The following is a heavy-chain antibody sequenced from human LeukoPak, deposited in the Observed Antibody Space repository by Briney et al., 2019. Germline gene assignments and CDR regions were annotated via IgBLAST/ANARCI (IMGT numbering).Heavy chain of an antibody. CDR2: IKRKTDGGTT. V-gene: IGHV3-15*01. CDR1: GFTFSDAW. D-gene: IGHD4-23*01. J-gene: IGHJ4*02. CDR3: TSTLGY. Sequence: GGSLRLSCAASGFTFSDAWMTWVRQAPGKGLEWVGRIKRKTDGGTTDYAAPVKGRFTISRDDSKNTLYLQMNSLKTEDTAVYYCTSTLGYWGQGALVTVSS.